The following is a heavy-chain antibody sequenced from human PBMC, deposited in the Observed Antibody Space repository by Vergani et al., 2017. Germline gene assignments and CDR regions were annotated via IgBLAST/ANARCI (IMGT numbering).Heavy chain of an antibody. Sequence: EVQLVESGGGLVQPGRSLRLSCAASGFTFDDYAMHWVRQAPGKGLEWVSGISWNSGSIGYADSVKGRFTISRDNAKNSMYLQMNSLGAEDTALYYCAKDIGSYLSSSESLGQGTLVTVSS. CDR2: ISWNSGSI. CDR3: AKDIGSYLSSSES. D-gene: IGHD6-6*01. J-gene: IGHJ5*02. V-gene: IGHV3-9*01. CDR1: GFTFDDYA.